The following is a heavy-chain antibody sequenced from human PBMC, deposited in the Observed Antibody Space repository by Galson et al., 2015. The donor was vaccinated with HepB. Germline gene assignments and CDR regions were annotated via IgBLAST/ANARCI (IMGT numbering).Heavy chain of an antibody. Sequence: SLRLSCAASGFTFSSYWMHWVRQAPGKGLVWVSRINSDGSGTSYADSVKGRFTISRDNAKNTLYLQMNSLRAEDTAVYYCARDVGSHGFDYWGQGTLVTVSS. CDR3: ARDVGSHGFDY. J-gene: IGHJ4*02. V-gene: IGHV3-74*01. CDR1: GFTFSSYW. D-gene: IGHD1-26*01. CDR2: INSDGSGT.